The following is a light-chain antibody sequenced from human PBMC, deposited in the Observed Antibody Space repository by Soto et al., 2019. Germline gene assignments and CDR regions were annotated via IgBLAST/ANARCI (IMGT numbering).Light chain of an antibody. Sequence: DLQMTQSPSSVSASVGDRVTITCRASQYISSWLAWYQQKPGKAPQLLIYAASSLQSGVPSRFSGSGPGTDFTLTISSLQPEDFATYYCLQSNSFPHTFGQGTKLEIK. V-gene: IGKV1-12*01. CDR3: LQSNSFPHT. CDR2: AAS. CDR1: QYISSW. J-gene: IGKJ2*01.